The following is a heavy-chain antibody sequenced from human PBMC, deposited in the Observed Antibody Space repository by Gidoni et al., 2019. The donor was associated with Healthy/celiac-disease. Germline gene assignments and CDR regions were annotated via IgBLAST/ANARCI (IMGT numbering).Heavy chain of an antibody. Sequence: QVQLVESGGGVVQPGRSLRLSCAASGFTFSSYAMHWVRQAPGKGLEWVAVISYDGSNKYYADSVKGRFTISRDNSKNTLYLQMNSLRAEDTAVYYCARDEHYDSSGYLFDYWGQGTLVTVSS. D-gene: IGHD3-22*01. CDR1: GFTFSSYA. J-gene: IGHJ4*02. V-gene: IGHV3-30*04. CDR2: ISYDGSNK. CDR3: ARDEHYDSSGYLFDY.